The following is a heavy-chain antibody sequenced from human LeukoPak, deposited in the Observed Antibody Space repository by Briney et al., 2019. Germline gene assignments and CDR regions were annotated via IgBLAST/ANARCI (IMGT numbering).Heavy chain of an antibody. D-gene: IGHD6-19*01. CDR2: IWYDGSNK. CDR1: GFTFSSYG. V-gene: IGHV3-33*06. CDR3: AKAVAVAGLFDY. J-gene: IGHJ4*02. Sequence: GGSLRLSCAASGFTFSSYGMHWVRQAPGKGLEWVAVIWYDGSNKYYADSVKGRFTISRDNSKNTLYLQMNSLRAEDTAVYYRAKAVAVAGLFDYWGQGTLVTVSS.